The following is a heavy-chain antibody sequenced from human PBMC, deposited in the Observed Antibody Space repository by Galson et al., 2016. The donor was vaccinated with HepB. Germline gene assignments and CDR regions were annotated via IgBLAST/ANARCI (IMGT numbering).Heavy chain of an antibody. V-gene: IGHV3-33*01. Sequence: SLRLSCAASRFSFSNYGMHWVRQAPGKGLEWVAIIWHDGSKKYYADSVKGRFTISRDNSKNTLYLQMNSLRVEDTAVYYCARDPNEYYFDYWGQRTLVTVSS. J-gene: IGHJ4*02. D-gene: IGHD1-1*01. CDR2: IWHDGSKK. CDR3: ARDPNEYYFDY. CDR1: RFSFSNYG.